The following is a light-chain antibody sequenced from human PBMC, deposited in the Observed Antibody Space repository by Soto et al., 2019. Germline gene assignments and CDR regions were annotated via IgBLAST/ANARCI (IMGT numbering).Light chain of an antibody. V-gene: IGKV1-39*01. CDR1: QSISSY. J-gene: IGKJ4*01. CDR2: AAS. CDR3: QQSYSTLPT. Sequence: DIQMPQSPSSLSASVGDRVTITCRASQSISSYLNWYQQKPGKAPKLLIYAASSLQSGVPSRFSGSGSGTDFPLTISSLQPEDFATYYCQQSYSTLPTFGGGTKVEIK.